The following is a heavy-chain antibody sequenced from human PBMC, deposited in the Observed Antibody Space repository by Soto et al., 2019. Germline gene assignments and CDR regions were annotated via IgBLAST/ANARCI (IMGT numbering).Heavy chain of an antibody. CDR2: LNPKSGMT. D-gene: IGHD5-18*01. CDR3: AKDHTAAMVPVGYFDY. Sequence: ASVKVSCTASGYTFTTYEFNWVRQAPGQGLEWMGWLNPKSGMTGSAQKFQGRFTISRDNSKNTLYLQMNSLRAEDTAVYYCAKDHTAAMVPVGYFDYWGQGTLVTVSS. CDR1: GYTFTTYE. J-gene: IGHJ4*02. V-gene: IGHV1-8*01.